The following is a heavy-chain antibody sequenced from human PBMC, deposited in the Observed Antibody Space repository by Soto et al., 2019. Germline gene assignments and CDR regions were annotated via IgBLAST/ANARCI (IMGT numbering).Heavy chain of an antibody. J-gene: IGHJ4*02. CDR3: AKGASTTVFAFNDY. Sequence: EVQLVESGGGLVQPGRSLRLSCAASGFTFDDYAMHWVRQGPGKGLEWVSSISWNSGNLGCADSVKGRFTISRDNAKNCLYLQMNSLRGEDTALYYCAKGASTTVFAFNDYWGQGTLVTVSS. CDR2: ISWNSGNL. CDR1: GFTFDDYA. D-gene: IGHD4-17*01. V-gene: IGHV3-9*01.